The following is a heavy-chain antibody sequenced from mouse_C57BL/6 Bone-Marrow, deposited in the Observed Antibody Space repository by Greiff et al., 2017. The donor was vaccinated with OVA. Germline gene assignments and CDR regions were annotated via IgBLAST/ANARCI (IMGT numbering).Heavy chain of an antibody. CDR3: ARGGKSLHYYAMDY. D-gene: IGHD1-3*01. V-gene: IGHV2-6*03. Sequence: VQLQQSGPGLVAPSQSLSITCTVSGFSLTSYGVHWVRQPPGQGLEWLVVIWSDGSTTYNSALKSRLSISKDNSKSQVFLKMNSLQTDDTAMYYCARGGKSLHYYAMDYWGQGTSVTVSS. CDR1: GFSLTSYG. CDR2: IWSDGST. J-gene: IGHJ4*01.